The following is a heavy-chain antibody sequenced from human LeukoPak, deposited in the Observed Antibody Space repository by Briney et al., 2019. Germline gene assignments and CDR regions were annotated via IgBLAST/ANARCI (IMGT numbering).Heavy chain of an antibody. D-gene: IGHD3-22*01. Sequence: SERLSLTCTVSGGSISAYYWTWIRQPPVKGLEWIGDIYNSGSTSYNPSLKSRVTISVDTSKNQFSLKLSSVTAADTAIYYCARYYYDSSTYYSMEAFDIWGPGTEVTVSS. J-gene: IGHJ3*02. V-gene: IGHV4-59*01. CDR2: IYNSGST. CDR1: GGSISAYY. CDR3: ARYYYDSSTYYSMEAFDI.